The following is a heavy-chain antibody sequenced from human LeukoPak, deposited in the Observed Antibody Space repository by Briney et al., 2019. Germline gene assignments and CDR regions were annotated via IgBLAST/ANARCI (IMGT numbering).Heavy chain of an antibody. J-gene: IGHJ4*02. CDR2: IYYSKNT. D-gene: IGHD5-18*01. CDR1: GGSISSSSAY. Sequence: SETLSLTCTVSGGSISSSSAYWGWIRQPPGKGLEWIGSIYYSKNTYYNPSLKSRVTISADTSKNQFSLTLGSVSATDTAVYYCVSPRGFSYGYFDYWGQGTLVTISS. CDR3: VSPRGFSYGYFDY. V-gene: IGHV4-39*01.